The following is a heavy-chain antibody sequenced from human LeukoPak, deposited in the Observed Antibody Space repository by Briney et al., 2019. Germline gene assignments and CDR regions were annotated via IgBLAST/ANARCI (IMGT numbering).Heavy chain of an antibody. V-gene: IGHV3-23*01. CDR3: AKDRYFYDGSCYSLSVY. J-gene: IGHJ4*02. Sequence: GGSLRLSCAASGFTFSSHGMSWVRQAPGKGLEWVSSISDGGGIKYYADSVKGRFTISRDSSKNTLYLQMNSLRAEDTAIYYCAKDRYFYDGSCYSLSVYWGEGTLVTVSS. CDR1: GFTFSSHG. CDR2: ISDGGGIK. D-gene: IGHD2-15*01.